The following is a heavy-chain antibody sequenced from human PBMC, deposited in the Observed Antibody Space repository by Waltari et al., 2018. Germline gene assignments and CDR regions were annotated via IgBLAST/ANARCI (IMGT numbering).Heavy chain of an antibody. CDR1: GGSFSGYY. Sequence: QVQLQQWGAGLLKPSETLSLTCAVYGGSFSGYYWSWIRQPPGKGLEWIGEITRSASTNYNLSLKSRVTISVDTSKNQFSLKLSSVTAADTAVYYCARLTMVRGVSYYYYYMDVWGKGTTVTVSS. V-gene: IGHV4-34*01. CDR3: ARLTMVRGVSYYYYYMDV. J-gene: IGHJ6*03. D-gene: IGHD3-10*01. CDR2: ITRSAST.